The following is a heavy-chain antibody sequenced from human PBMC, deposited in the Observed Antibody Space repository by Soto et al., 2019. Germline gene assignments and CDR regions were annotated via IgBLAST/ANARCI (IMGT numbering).Heavy chain of an antibody. CDR1: GFTFSRYG. Sequence: GGSLRLSCVGSGFTFSRYGMHWLRQAPGEGLEWMAVIVNDVSDRDYAASVAGRFTISRDNSKNTLYLQMDNLGVDDTAMYYCARDDDYEANGLDYWGQGTLVPVSS. V-gene: IGHV3-33*01. CDR2: IVNDVSDR. D-gene: IGHD4-17*01. CDR3: ARDDDYEANGLDY. J-gene: IGHJ4*02.